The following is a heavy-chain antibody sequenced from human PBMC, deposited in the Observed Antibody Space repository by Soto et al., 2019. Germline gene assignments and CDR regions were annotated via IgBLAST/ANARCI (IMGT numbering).Heavy chain of an antibody. CDR3: ARDYLTGDPREAFDS. CDR1: GFNFGAFS. J-gene: IGHJ4*02. Sequence: EVQLVESGGGLVKPGESLRLSCTASGFNFGAFSLSWVRQAPGKGLEWVSSIDPTSTEIHYADSVEGRFSVYRDSTNNSLYLQMISLSFEDTGVYYCARDYLTGDPREAFDSWGQGTLVTVSS. CDR2: IDPTSTEI. V-gene: IGHV3-21*01. D-gene: IGHD7-27*01.